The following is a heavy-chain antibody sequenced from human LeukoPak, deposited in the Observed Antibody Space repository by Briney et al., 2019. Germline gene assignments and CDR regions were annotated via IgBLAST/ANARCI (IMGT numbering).Heavy chain of an antibody. D-gene: IGHD3-10*01. J-gene: IGHJ2*01. CDR1: GGSISGQY. V-gene: IGHV4-59*08. Sequence: SETLSLTCTVSGGSISGQYVGWVRQPPGKGLEWIGWIYYSGNTKYTTSLKSRVTISLDTSKNQVSLRLTSVTAADTAMYYCAGRASGSGNLYLWGRGTLVTVSS. CDR3: AGRASGSGNLYL. CDR2: IYYSGNT.